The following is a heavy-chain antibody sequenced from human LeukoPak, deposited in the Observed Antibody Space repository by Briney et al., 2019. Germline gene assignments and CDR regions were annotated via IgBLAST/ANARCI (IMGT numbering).Heavy chain of an antibody. CDR1: GYTFTSYG. Sequence: GASVKVSCKASGYTFTSYGISWVRQAPGQGLEWMGWISAYNGNTNYAQKLQGRVTMTADTSTSTAYMELRSLRSDDTAVYYCARELGYDSSGYYWPGFDYWGQGTLVTVSS. J-gene: IGHJ4*02. CDR2: ISAYNGNT. D-gene: IGHD3-22*01. V-gene: IGHV1-18*01. CDR3: ARELGYDSSGYYWPGFDY.